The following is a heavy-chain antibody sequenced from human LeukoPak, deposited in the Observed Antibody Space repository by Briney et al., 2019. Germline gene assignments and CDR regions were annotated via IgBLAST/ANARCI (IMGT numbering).Heavy chain of an antibody. CDR2: INPNSGGT. V-gene: IGHV1-2*02. CDR1: GYTFTGYY. Sequence: ASVKVSCKASGYTFTGYYMHWVRQAPGQGLEWMGWINPNSGGTNYAQKFQGRVTMTRDTSTSTVYMELSSLRSEDTAVYYCARDLDTAMVGLLWGQGTLVTVSS. CDR3: ARDLDTAMVGLL. J-gene: IGHJ4*02. D-gene: IGHD5-18*01.